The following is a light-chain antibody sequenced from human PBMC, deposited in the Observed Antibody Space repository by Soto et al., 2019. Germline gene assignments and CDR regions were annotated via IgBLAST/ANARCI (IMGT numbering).Light chain of an antibody. CDR1: ESVSTSF. V-gene: IGKV3-20*01. CDR2: ATS. CDR3: QQYGTLPYT. Sequence: EIVLTQSPGTLSLSPGERATLSCRASESVSTSFLAWYQHKPGQTPRLLIKATSTRAIGIPDRFSGSGSGTDFALSISRLEPEECAIYSCQQYGTLPYTFGRGTKVEIK. J-gene: IGKJ2*01.